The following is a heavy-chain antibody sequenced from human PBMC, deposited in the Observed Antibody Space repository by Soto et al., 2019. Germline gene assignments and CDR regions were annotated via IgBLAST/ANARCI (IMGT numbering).Heavy chain of an antibody. Sequence: GASVKVSCKASGGTFSSYAISWVRQAPGQGLEWMGGIIPIFGTANYAQKFQGRVTITADESTSTAYMELSSLRSEDTAVYYCASPPPPMITFGGPFDYWGQGTLVTVSS. CDR3: ASPPPPMITFGGPFDY. V-gene: IGHV1-69*13. CDR1: GGTFSSYA. CDR2: IIPIFGTA. J-gene: IGHJ4*02. D-gene: IGHD3-16*01.